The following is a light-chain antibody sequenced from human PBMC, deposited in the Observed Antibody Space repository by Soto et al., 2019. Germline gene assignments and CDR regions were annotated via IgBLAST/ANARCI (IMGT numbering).Light chain of an antibody. J-gene: IGKJ2*01. V-gene: IGKV3-15*01. CDR2: GAS. CDR1: QGVSSN. CDR3: QQYNNWPPKYT. Sequence: EIVMTQSPATLSVSPGERATLSCRASQGVSSNLAWYQRKPGQAPRLLIYGASTRATGIPARFSGSGSGTEFTLTISSLQSEDFAFYYCQQYNNWPPKYTFGQGTKLEIK.